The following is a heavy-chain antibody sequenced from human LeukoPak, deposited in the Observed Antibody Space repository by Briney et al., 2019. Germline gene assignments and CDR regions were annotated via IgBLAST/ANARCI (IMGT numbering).Heavy chain of an antibody. CDR3: AKVNWNYAGML. CDR1: GFTFSSYR. CDR2: ISGSGGST. D-gene: IGHD1-7*01. V-gene: IGHV3-23*01. J-gene: IGHJ4*02. Sequence: GGSLRLSCAASGFTFSSYRMNWVRQAPGKGLEWVSAISGSGGSTYYADSVKGRFTISRDNSKNTLYLQMNSLRAEDTAVYYCAKVNWNYAGMLWGQGTLVTVSS.